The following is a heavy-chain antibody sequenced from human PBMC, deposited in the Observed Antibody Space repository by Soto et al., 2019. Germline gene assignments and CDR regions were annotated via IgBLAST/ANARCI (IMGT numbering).Heavy chain of an antibody. CDR2: ISGDGNDK. Sequence: ESGGGVVPPGRSLRLSCAASGFIFRNFGMHWVRRAPGKGLEWVATISGDGNDKYYPDSMKGRFTISRDNFNNTLYLQLNSLRPEDTAVYHCVQGASTAHQPLDSWGQGVLVTVSS. CDR3: VQGASTAHQPLDS. CDR1: GFIFRNFG. D-gene: IGHD1-26*01. V-gene: IGHV3-30*03. J-gene: IGHJ4*02.